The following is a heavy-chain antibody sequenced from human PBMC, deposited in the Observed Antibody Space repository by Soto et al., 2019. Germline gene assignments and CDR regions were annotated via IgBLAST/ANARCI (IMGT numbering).Heavy chain of an antibody. CDR1: GGSISSSSYY. Sequence: PSETLSLTCTVSGGSISSSSYYWGWIRQPPGKGLEWIGSIYYSGSTYYNPSLKSRVTISVDTSKNQFSLKLSSVTAADTAVYYCARHNWMGMYGVWWFDPWGQGTLVTVSS. D-gene: IGHD4-17*01. CDR3: ARHNWMGMYGVWWFDP. J-gene: IGHJ5*02. CDR2: IYYSGST. V-gene: IGHV4-39*01.